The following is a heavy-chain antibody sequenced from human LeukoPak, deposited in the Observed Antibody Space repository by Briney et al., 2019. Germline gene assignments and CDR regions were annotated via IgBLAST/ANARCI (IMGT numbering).Heavy chain of an antibody. CDR1: GFTFSNAW. CDR3: ARVVAAAGMIALRPFDY. V-gene: IGHV4-34*01. J-gene: IGHJ4*02. CDR2: INHSGST. D-gene: IGHD6-13*01. Sequence: PGGSLRLSCAASGFTFSNAWMGWIRQPPGKGLEWIGEINHSGSTNYNPSLKSRVTISVDTSKNQFSLKLSSVTAADTAVYYCARVVAAAGMIALRPFDYWGQGTLVTVSS.